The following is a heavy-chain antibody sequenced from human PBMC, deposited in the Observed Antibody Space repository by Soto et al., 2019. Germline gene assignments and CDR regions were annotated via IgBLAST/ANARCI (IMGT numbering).Heavy chain of an antibody. V-gene: IGHV4-59*01. J-gene: IGHJ4*02. CDR2: IYYSGST. D-gene: IGHD3-22*01. CDR1: GGSISSYY. CDR3: ARTRPTPYYYDSSGYPSSLYYFDY. Sequence: SETLSLTCTVSGGSISSYYWSWIRQPPGKGLEWIGYIYYSGSTNYNPSLKSRVTISVDTSKNQFSLKLSSVTAADTAVYYCARTRPTPYYYDSSGYPSSLYYFDYWGQGTLVTVSS.